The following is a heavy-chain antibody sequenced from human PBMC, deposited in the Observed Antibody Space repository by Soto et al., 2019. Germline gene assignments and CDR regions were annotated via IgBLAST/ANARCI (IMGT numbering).Heavy chain of an antibody. J-gene: IGHJ5*02. CDR3: ERFEVAADGTGWFDP. CDR2: IYYSGST. CDR1: GGSVSSGSYY. D-gene: IGHD6-13*01. Sequence: PSETLSLTCTVSGGSVSSGSYYWSWIRQPPGKGLEWIGYIYYSGSTNYNPSLKSRVTISVDTSKNQFSLKLSSVTAADTAVYYCERFEVAADGTGWFDPWGQGILVTVS. V-gene: IGHV4-61*01.